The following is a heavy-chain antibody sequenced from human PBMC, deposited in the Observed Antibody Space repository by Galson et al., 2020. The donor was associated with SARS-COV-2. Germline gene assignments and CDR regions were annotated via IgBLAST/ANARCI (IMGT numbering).Heavy chain of an antibody. V-gene: IGHV3-23*01. CDR2: ISGSGGYI. J-gene: IGHJ4*02. CDR3: AKGADYFESRDFDD. D-gene: IGHD3-22*01. Sequence: TGGSLRLSCAASGFTFSSYAMSWVRQAPGKGLEWVSAISGSGGYIYYADSVKGRFTISRDNSKNTMYLQMNSLRAEDTAVYYCAKGADYFESRDFDDWGQGSQVSVSS. CDR1: GFTFSSYA.